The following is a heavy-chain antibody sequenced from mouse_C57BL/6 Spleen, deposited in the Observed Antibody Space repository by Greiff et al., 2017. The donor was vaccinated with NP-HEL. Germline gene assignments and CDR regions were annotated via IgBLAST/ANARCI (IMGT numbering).Heavy chain of an antibody. CDR1: GYTFTSYW. V-gene: IGHV1-69*01. D-gene: IGHD1-3*01. CDR3: AIGHLTQLDY. CDR2: IDPSDSYT. Sequence: QVQLQQPGAELVMPGASVKLSCKASGYTFTSYWMHWVKQRPGQGLEWIGEIDPSDSYTNSNQKFKGKSTLTVDKSSSTAYMQLSSLTSEDSAVYYCAIGHLTQLDYWGQGTTLTVSS. J-gene: IGHJ2*01.